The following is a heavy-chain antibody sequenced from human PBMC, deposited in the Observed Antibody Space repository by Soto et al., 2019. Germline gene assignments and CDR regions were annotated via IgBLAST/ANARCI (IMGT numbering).Heavy chain of an antibody. J-gene: IGHJ4*01. D-gene: IGHD5-12*01. CDR1: GYTFTSYG. CDR3: AMPNNPNIDPGRDFFDY. V-gene: IGHV1-18*01. Sequence: ASVKVSCKASGYTFTSYGISWVRQAPGQGLEWMGWISAYNGNTNYAQKLQGRVTMTTDTSTSTAYMELSSLRSEDTAVFYCAMPNNPNIDPGRDFFDYWGQGTLVTVSS. CDR2: ISAYNGNT.